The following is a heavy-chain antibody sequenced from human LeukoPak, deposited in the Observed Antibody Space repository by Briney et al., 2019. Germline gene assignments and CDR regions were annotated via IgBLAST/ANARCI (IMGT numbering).Heavy chain of an antibody. V-gene: IGHV4-31*03. J-gene: IGHJ5*02. CDR3: ARALPGYYYDRSGYNNWFDP. CDR2: SYYSGST. D-gene: IGHD3-22*01. Sequence: SQTLSLTCTVSGGSISSGGYYWSWIRQHPGKGLEWIGYSYYSGSTYYNPSLKSRVTISVDTSKNQFSLKLSSVTAADTAVYYCARALPGYYYDRSGYNNWFDPWGQGTLVTVSS. CDR1: GGSISSGGYY.